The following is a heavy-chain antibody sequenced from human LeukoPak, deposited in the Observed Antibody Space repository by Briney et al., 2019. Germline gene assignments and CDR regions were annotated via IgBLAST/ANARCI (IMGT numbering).Heavy chain of an antibody. D-gene: IGHD3-22*01. J-gene: IGHJ3*02. CDR1: GGSFSGYY. CDR2: INHSGST. CDR3: ASRANYYYDSSGYYSDAFDI. Sequence: RASETLSLTCAVYGGSFSGYYWSWIRQPPGKGLEWIGEINHSGSTNYNPSLKSRVTISVDTSKNQFSLKLSSVTAADTAVYYCASRANYYYDSSGYYSDAFDIWGQGTMVTVSS. V-gene: IGHV4-34*01.